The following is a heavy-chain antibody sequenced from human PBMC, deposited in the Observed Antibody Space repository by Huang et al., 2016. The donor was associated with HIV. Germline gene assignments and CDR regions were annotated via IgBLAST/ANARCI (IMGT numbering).Heavy chain of an antibody. J-gene: IGHJ6*03. CDR1: GGSIRSSDYH. V-gene: IGHV4-39*01. D-gene: IGHD3-10*01. CDR2: IYKKGGT. Sequence: QLLLQESGPGLVKPSEALALTCAVSGGSIRSSDYHWGWIRQPPGKGLEWIGSIYKKGGTHDSPSLKSRVTIAVDTSKNLFFLNLTSMTAADTAVYYCARHREGPVAYYSGWGSHLNYMDVWGRGRTVVVSS. CDR3: ARHREGPVAYYSGWGSHLNYMDV.